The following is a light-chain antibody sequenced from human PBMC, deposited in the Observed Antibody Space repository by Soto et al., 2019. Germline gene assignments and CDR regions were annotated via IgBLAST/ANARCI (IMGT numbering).Light chain of an antibody. CDR2: SND. CDR3: AAWDDSLNGYV. CDR1: SSNIGSNI. J-gene: IGLJ1*01. V-gene: IGLV1-44*01. Sequence: QSVLTQPPSASGTPGQRVTISCSGSSSNIGSNIVNWYQQLPGTAPKLLIYSNDRRPSGVPDRFSGSKSGTSASLAISGLQSEDEAYYYWAAWDDSLNGYVFGTGTKVXVL.